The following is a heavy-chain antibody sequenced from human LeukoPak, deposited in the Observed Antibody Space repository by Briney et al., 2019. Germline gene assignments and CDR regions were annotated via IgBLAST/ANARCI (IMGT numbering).Heavy chain of an antibody. Sequence: PGGPLRLSCAASGFTVSRTWMAWVRPAPGKGLEWVANINQDGSTRQYVDSVKGRFTISRDNARNSLDLQMNSLRVEDTAVYYCARDQSGSLDYWGQGTLVTVSS. V-gene: IGHV3-7*01. CDR2: INQDGSTR. J-gene: IGHJ4*02. CDR3: ARDQSGSLDY. D-gene: IGHD1-26*01. CDR1: GFTVSRTW.